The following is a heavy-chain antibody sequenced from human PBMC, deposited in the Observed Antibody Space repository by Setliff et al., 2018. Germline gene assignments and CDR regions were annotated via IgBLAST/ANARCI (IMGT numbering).Heavy chain of an antibody. V-gene: IGHV4-34*01. CDR1: GGSFSGYY. CDR3: ARGPNFWSGYYSLRLRWFDP. Sequence: SETLSLTCAVYGGSFSGYYWSWIRQPPGKGLEWIGEINHSGSTNYNPSLKSRVTISVDTSKNQFSLKLSSVTAADTAVYYRARGPNFWSGYYSLRLRWFDPWGQGTLVTVS. D-gene: IGHD3-3*01. J-gene: IGHJ5*02. CDR2: INHSGST.